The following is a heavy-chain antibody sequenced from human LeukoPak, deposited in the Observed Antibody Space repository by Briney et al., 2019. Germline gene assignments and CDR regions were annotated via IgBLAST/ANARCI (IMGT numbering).Heavy chain of an antibody. CDR3: AKLIQIYDILTGYYPWYFDY. J-gene: IGHJ4*02. D-gene: IGHD3-9*01. Sequence: GGSLRLSCAASGFTFSSYAMSWVRQAPGKGLEWVSAISGSGGSTYYADSVKGRFTISRDNSKNTLYLQMNSLRAEDTAVYYCAKLIQIYDILTGYYPWYFDYWGQGPLVTVSS. V-gene: IGHV3-23*01. CDR1: GFTFSSYA. CDR2: ISGSGGST.